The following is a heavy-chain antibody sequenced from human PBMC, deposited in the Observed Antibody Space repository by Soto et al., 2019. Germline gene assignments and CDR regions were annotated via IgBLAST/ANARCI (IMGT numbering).Heavy chain of an antibody. CDR3: ARAHIMVVAGRTFDF. J-gene: IGHJ4*01. Sequence: SETLSLTSAVSNYYIGRAHYGWCIRQSPGKGREWIASIYHGGNTFYNPSLKSRIIISMDTSKNQMSLKLRSVTAADTAVYFCARAHIMVVAGRTFDFWGRGTLVT. CDR1: NYYIGRAHY. V-gene: IGHV4-38-2*01. D-gene: IGHD2-21*02. CDR2: IYHGGNT.